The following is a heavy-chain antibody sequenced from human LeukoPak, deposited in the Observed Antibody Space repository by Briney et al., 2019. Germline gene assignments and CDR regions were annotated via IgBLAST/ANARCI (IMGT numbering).Heavy chain of an antibody. J-gene: IGHJ3*02. CDR2: INTDGSST. CDR1: GFTFSSYW. Sequence: GGSLRLSCAASGFTFSSYWMHWVRQAPGKGLVWVSRINTDGSSTSYADSVKGRFTISRDNSKNTLNLQMDSLRAEDTAVYYCARMRGSAFDIWGQGTMVTVSS. V-gene: IGHV3-74*01. CDR3: ARMRGSAFDI.